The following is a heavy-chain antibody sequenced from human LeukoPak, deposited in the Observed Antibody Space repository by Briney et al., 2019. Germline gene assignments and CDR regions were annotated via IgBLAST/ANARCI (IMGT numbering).Heavy chain of an antibody. V-gene: IGHV3-30-3*01. CDR2: ISYDGSSK. CDR1: GFTFSTYA. D-gene: IGHD3-22*01. CDR3: ARGDASSGQVYY. J-gene: IGHJ4*02. Sequence: PGRSLRLSCAASGFTFSTYAMHWVRQAPGKGLEWVAIISYDGSSKYYANSVKGRFTISRDNSKSTLYLQMNSLRPEDTAVYYCARGDASSGQVYYWGQGTLVTVPS.